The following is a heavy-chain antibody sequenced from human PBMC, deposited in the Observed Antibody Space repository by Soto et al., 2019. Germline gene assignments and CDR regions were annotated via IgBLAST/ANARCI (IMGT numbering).Heavy chain of an antibody. J-gene: IGHJ4*02. D-gene: IGHD6-19*01. CDR3: AVSFSSGTFDY. Sequence: GGSLRLSCAASGFTFNNYAMNWVRQAPGKGLEWVSAISGSGDSTYYADSVKGRFTISRDNSKNTLFLQMHSLRAEDTAVYYCAVSFSSGTFDYWGQGTLVTVSS. CDR1: GFTFNNYA. V-gene: IGHV3-23*01. CDR2: ISGSGDST.